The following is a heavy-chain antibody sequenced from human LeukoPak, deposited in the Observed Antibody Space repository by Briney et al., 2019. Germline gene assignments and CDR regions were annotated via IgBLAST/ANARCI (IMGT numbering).Heavy chain of an antibody. CDR2: ISAYNGNT. CDR1: GYTFTSYG. Sequence: GASVKVSCKASGYTFTSYGISWVRQAPGQGLEWMGWISAYNGNTNYAQKLQGRVTMTTDTSTSTAYMELRSLRSDDTAVYYRARWSGGSDWLYHYGMDVWGQGTTVTVSS. J-gene: IGHJ6*02. CDR3: ARWSGGSDWLYHYGMDV. D-gene: IGHD6-19*01. V-gene: IGHV1-18*01.